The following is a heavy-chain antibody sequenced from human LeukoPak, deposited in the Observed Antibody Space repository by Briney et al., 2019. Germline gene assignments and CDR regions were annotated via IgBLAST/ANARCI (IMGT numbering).Heavy chain of an antibody. D-gene: IGHD1-26*01. J-gene: IGHJ4*02. Sequence: KSRGSLRLSCAASGFTFSSYAMSWVRQAPGKGLEWVSAISGSGGSTYYADSVKGRFTISRDNSKNTLYLQMNSLRAEDTAVYYCAKVRSGSYPFDYWGQGTLVTVSS. CDR3: AKVRSGSYPFDY. V-gene: IGHV3-23*01. CDR1: GFTFSSYA. CDR2: ISGSGGST.